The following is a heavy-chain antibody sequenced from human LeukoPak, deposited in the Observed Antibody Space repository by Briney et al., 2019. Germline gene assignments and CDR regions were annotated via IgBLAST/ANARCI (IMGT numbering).Heavy chain of an antibody. V-gene: IGHV5-51*01. CDR2: IYPGDSDT. D-gene: IGHD3-22*01. Sequence: GESLKISCKGSGYSFTSYWIGWVRQMPGKGLEWMVIIYPGDSDTRYSPSFQGQVTISADKSISTAYLQRSSLKASDTAMYYCAVTYYYDSSGYYPYYFDYWGQGTLVTVSS. J-gene: IGHJ4*02. CDR3: AVTYYYDSSGYYPYYFDY. CDR1: GYSFTSYW.